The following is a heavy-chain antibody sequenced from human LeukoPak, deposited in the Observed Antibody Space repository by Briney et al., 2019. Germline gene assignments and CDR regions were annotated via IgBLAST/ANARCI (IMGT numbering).Heavy chain of an antibody. CDR3: ARVTWFGELYYYYGMGV. CDR1: GGSISSYC. J-gene: IGHJ6*02. V-gene: IGHV4-59*01. D-gene: IGHD3-10*01. Sequence: SETLSLTCTVSGGSISSYCWSWIRQPPGKGLEWIGYIYNSGNTNYNPSLKSRVTISVDTSKNQFSLRLSSVTAADTAVYYCARVTWFGELYYYYGMGVWGQGTTVTVSS. CDR2: IYNSGNT.